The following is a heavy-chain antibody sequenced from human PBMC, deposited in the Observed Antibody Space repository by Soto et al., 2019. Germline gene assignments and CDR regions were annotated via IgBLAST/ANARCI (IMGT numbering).Heavy chain of an antibody. D-gene: IGHD2-2*01. J-gene: IGHJ6*02. CDR3: ARLDCSTIRCYTRHHYYVMDV. V-gene: IGHV5-51*01. CDR2: IQRGDSDT. CDR1: GFSMTSYW. Sequence: PGESLKISCKGSGFSMTSYWIGWVRQMPGKGLELMGIIQRGDSDTRYSPSFQGQVTMSVDESINTAYLQWSSLKASDTAKYYCARLDCSTIRCYTRHHYYVMDVWGQGTTVTVSS.